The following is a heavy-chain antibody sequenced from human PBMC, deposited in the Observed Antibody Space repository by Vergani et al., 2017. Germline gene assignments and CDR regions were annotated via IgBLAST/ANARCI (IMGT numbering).Heavy chain of an antibody. V-gene: IGHV3-33*01. CDR2: LWYDGSKK. J-gene: IGHJ6*02. Sequence: QVQLVESGGGVVQPGRSLRLSCAASGFTFSSYGMHWVRQAPGKGLEWVAVLWYDGSKKYYADSVKGRFTFSRDNSKNTLYLQMNSLRAEDTAVYYCARDYIGKYKLGYCSGGSCYGGGNGMDVWGQGTTVTVSS. CDR1: GFTFSSYG. D-gene: IGHD2-15*01. CDR3: ARDYIGKYKLGYCSGGSCYGGGNGMDV.